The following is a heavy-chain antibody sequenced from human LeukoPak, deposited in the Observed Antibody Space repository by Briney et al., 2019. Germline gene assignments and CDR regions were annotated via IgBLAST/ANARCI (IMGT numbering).Heavy chain of an antibody. V-gene: IGHV3-23*01. CDR2: ISGSGGST. D-gene: IGHD3-10*01. CDR3: ARDGVTTTMVRGPPRAFDI. CDR1: GFTFSSYA. J-gene: IGHJ3*02. Sequence: PGGSLRLSCAGTGFTFSSYAMSWVRQAPGKGLEWVSDISGSGGSTYYADSVKGRFTISRDNSKNTLYLQMNSLRAEDTAVYYCARDGVTTTMVRGPPRAFDIWGQGTMVTVSS.